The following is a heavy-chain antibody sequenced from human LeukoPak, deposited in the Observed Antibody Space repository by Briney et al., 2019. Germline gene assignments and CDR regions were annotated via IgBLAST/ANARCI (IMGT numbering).Heavy chain of an antibody. V-gene: IGHV4-4*07. CDR3: ARHKNSGTYPLDS. CDR2: IYTSGST. J-gene: IGHJ4*02. Sequence: SETLSLTRTVSGGSISSYYWSWIRQPARKGLEWIGRIYTSGSTNYNPSLKSRVTMSVDTSKNQFSLKVTSVTAADTAVYYCARHKNSGTYPLDSWGQGTLVTVSS. CDR1: GGSISSYY. D-gene: IGHD3-10*01.